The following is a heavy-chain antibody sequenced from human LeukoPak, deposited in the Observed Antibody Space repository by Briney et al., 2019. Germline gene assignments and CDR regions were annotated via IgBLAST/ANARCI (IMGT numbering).Heavy chain of an antibody. CDR3: ARDIGYSSRD. J-gene: IGHJ4*02. V-gene: IGHV3-74*01. D-gene: IGHD6-13*01. Sequence: GGSLRLSCAASGFTFSSFLMHWVRQAPGKWLVWVSRINTDGSSTSYADSVKGRFTISRDNAKNTLYLQMNSLRAEDTAVYYCARDIGYSSRDWGQGTLVTVSS. CDR2: INTDGSST. CDR1: GFTFSSFL.